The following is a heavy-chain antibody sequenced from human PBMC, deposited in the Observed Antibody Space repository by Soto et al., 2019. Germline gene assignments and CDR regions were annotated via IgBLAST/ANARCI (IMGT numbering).Heavy chain of an antibody. Sequence: GGSLRLSCAASGFTVSSNYMSGVRQAPGKGRAWVSVIYRASSTYYADSVKVRFTISRDNSKNTLYLQMNSLRPEDTAVYYCAREGIAARPDAFDIWGQGTMVTVSS. J-gene: IGHJ3*02. V-gene: IGHV3-53*01. CDR1: GFTVSSNY. CDR2: IYRASST. CDR3: AREGIAARPDAFDI. D-gene: IGHD6-6*01.